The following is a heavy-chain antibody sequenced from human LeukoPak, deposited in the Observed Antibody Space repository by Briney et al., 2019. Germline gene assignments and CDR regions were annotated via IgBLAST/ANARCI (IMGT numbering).Heavy chain of an antibody. CDR3: AKATYYDFWSGYGHGFDY. D-gene: IGHD3-3*01. CDR2: ISGSDGTT. J-gene: IGHJ4*02. Sequence: GGSLRLSCAASGFTFSNYAMSWVRQAPGKGLEWVSGISGSDGTTYYADSVKGRFTISRDNSKNTLYLQMNSLRAEDTAVYYCAKATYYDFWSGYGHGFDYWGQGTLVTVSS. V-gene: IGHV3-23*01. CDR1: GFTFSNYA.